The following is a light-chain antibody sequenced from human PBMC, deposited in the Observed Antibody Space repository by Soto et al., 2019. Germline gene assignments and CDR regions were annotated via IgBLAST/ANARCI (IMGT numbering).Light chain of an antibody. CDR2: KAS. Sequence: DIQMTQSPSTLSASVGDRVTITCRASQSISSWLAWYQQKPGKAPKLLIYKASSLESGVPSRFSGSGSGTEFTLTLSSLQPDDVATYYCQQYNSYSPYTFGQGTKLEIK. CDR3: QQYNSYSPYT. V-gene: IGKV1-5*03. CDR1: QSISSW. J-gene: IGKJ2*01.